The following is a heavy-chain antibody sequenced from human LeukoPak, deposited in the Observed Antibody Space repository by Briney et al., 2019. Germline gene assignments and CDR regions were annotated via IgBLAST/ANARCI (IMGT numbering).Heavy chain of an antibody. CDR2: IIPMYGRG. V-gene: IGHV1-69*13. CDR1: GGTFTNYA. Sequence: SVKVSCKASGGTFTNYAISWVRQAPGQGLEWMGGIIPMYGRGNYAQRFQGRVTITADESTSTVYMELRSLTSEDTAVYYCARGQSSLGSPYYFDYWGQGTLVTVSS. J-gene: IGHJ4*02. D-gene: IGHD3-16*01. CDR3: ARGQSSLGSPYYFDY.